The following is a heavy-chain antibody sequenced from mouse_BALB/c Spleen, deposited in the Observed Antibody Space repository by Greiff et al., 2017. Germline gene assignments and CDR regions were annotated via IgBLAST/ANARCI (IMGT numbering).Heavy chain of an antibody. D-gene: IGHD2-1*01. J-gene: IGHJ3*01. CDR2: ISSGSSTI. V-gene: IGHV5-17*02. CDR1: GFTFSSFG. Sequence: EGKLMESGGGLVQPGGSRKLSCAASGFTFSSFGMHWVRQAPEKGLEWVAYISSGSSTIYYADTVKGRFTISRDNPKNTLFLQMTSLRSEDTAMYYCAREQGGNFWFAYWGQGTLVTVSA. CDR3: AREQGGNFWFAY.